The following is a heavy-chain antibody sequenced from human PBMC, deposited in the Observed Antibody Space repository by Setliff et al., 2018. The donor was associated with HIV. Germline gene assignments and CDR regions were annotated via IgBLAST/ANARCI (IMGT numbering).Heavy chain of an antibody. CDR3: ARDGGSSGWYFVLGYSDY. J-gene: IGHJ4*02. Sequence: TSETLSLTCTVSGGSISSRNFYWGWIRQPPGKGLEWIGSIAYTGSTYYNPSLKSRVTISIDTSKNQFSLKLNSVTAADTAMYYCARDGGSSGWYFVLGYSDYWGPGTLVTVSS. D-gene: IGHD6-19*01. V-gene: IGHV4-39*02. CDR2: IAYTGST. CDR1: GGSISSRNFY.